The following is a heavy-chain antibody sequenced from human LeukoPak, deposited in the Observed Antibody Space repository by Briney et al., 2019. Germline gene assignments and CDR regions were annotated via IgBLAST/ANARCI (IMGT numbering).Heavy chain of an antibody. V-gene: IGHV3-23*01. CDR3: ARGGALGMDV. J-gene: IGHJ6*02. Sequence: GGPLRLSCAVSGITLSNYGMSWVRQAPGKGLEWVAGISGSGGSTNYADSVKGRFTISRDNRKNTLYLQMNSLRVEDTAVYYCARGGALGMDVWGQGTTVTVSS. D-gene: IGHD1-26*01. CDR2: ISGSGGST. CDR1: GITLSNYG.